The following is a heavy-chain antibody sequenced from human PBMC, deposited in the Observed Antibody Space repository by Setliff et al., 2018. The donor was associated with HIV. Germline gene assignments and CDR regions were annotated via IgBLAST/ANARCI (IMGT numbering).Heavy chain of an antibody. Sequence: SETLSLTCAVSGYPISSGYFWGWIRQPPGKGLEWIASIYHSGSTYYSSSLKSRVTISVDTSKNQSSLKVTSVTAADTAVYYCARDYGQEDSAMDFDHWGQGTLVTVSS. V-gene: IGHV4-38-2*02. J-gene: IGHJ4*02. CDR3: ARDYGQEDSAMDFDH. CDR2: IYHSGST. D-gene: IGHD2-15*01. CDR1: GYPISSGYF.